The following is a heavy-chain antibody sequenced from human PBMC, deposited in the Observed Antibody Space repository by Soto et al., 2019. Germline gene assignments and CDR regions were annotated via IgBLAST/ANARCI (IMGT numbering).Heavy chain of an antibody. CDR3: ATGGTARPLGYYYGMDV. J-gene: IGHJ6*02. CDR1: GYTLTELS. Sequence: EASVKVSCKVSGYTLTELSMHWVRQAPGKGLEWMGGFDPEDGETIYAQKFQGRVTMTEDTSTDTAYMELSSLRSEDTAVYYCATGGTARPLGYYYGMDVWGQGTTVTVSS. CDR2: FDPEDGET. D-gene: IGHD5-18*01. V-gene: IGHV1-24*01.